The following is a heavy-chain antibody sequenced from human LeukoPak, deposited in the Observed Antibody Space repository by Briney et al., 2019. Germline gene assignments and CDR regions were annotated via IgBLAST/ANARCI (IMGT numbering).Heavy chain of an antibody. D-gene: IGHD6-13*01. J-gene: IGHJ4*02. CDR3: ARDSAGNDY. CDR2: IKQDGSEK. Sequence: GGSLRLSCAASGFTFSTYWMSWVRRAPGKGLEWVANIKQDGSEKYYIDSVKGRFTISRDNAKNSLYLQMNSLRAEDTAMYYCARDSAGNDYWGQGTLVTVSS. V-gene: IGHV3-7*01. CDR1: GFTFSTYW.